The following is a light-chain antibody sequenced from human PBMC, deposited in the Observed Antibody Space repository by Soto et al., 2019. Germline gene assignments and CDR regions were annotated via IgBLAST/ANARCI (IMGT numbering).Light chain of an antibody. CDR2: GNN. CDR1: SSNIGAGYD. CDR3: QSFDSSLSGYV. Sequence: QSVLTQPPSVSGAPGQRVTVSCTGSSSNIGAGYDVHWYQQLPGTAPKLLIYGNNNRPSGVPYRFSGSKSATSGSLAITGLQAEDEADYYCQSFDSSLSGYVFGTGTKVTVL. J-gene: IGLJ1*01. V-gene: IGLV1-40*01.